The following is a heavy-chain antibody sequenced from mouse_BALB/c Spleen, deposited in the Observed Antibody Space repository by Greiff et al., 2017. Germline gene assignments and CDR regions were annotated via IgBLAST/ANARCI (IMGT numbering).Heavy chain of an antibody. J-gene: IGHJ1*01. CDR1: GFTFSSYG. V-gene: IGHV5-6*01. D-gene: IGHD4-1*01. Sequence: EVMLVESGGDLVKPGGSLKLSCAASGFTFSSYGMSWVRQTPDKRLEWVATISSGGSYTYYPDSVKGRFTISRDNAKNTLYLQMSSLKSEDTAMYYCARLWEWYFDVWGAGTTVTVSS. CDR2: ISSGGSYT. CDR3: ARLWEWYFDV.